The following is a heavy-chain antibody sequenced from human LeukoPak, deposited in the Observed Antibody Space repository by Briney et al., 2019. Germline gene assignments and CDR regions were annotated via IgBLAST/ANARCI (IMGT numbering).Heavy chain of an antibody. D-gene: IGHD3-16*01. CDR3: ARDFGNGGFDP. V-gene: IGHV4-59*01. CDR1: GGSISSYY. CDR2: IYYSGST. J-gene: IGHJ5*02. Sequence: PSETLSLTCTVSGGSISSYYWSWIRQPPGKGLEWIGYIYYSGSTNYNPSLKSRVTISVDTSKNQFSLKLSSVTAADTAVYYCARDFGNGGFDPWGQGTLVTVSS.